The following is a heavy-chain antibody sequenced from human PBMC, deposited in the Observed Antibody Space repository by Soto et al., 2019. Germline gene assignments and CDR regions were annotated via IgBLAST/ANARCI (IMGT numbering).Heavy chain of an antibody. CDR3: AREAMVRGVISWFDP. J-gene: IGHJ5*02. CDR1: GGSISSSIHY. V-gene: IGHV4-39*02. CDR2: IYYTGSTS. D-gene: IGHD3-10*01. Sequence: SETLSLTCTVSGGSISSSIHYWGWIRQPPGKGLEWVGSIYYTGSTSYYNPSLMGRVTISVDTSKNRFSLKLSSVTAADTAVYYCAREAMVRGVISWFDPWGQGTLVTVSS.